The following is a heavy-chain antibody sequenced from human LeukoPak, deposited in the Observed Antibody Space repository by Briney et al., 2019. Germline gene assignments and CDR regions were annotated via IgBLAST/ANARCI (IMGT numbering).Heavy chain of an antibody. CDR3: AKSNGYGLVDI. CDR2: ISGSGGST. D-gene: IGHD3-10*01. Sequence: GGTLRLSCAASGFTFSSYGMSWVRQAPGKGLEWVSAISGSGGSTYYANSVKGRFTISRDNSKNTLYLQMNSLRAEDTAVYYCAKSNGYGLVDIWGQGTMVTVSS. V-gene: IGHV3-23*01. J-gene: IGHJ3*02. CDR1: GFTFSSYG.